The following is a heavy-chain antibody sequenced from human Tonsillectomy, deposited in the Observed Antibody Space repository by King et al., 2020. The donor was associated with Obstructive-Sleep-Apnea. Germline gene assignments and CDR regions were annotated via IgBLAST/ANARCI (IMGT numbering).Heavy chain of an antibody. CDR3: ARVGYCGGDCIAEYFQH. J-gene: IGHJ1*01. CDR2: IYYSGST. V-gene: IGHV4-59*01. D-gene: IGHD2-21*02. Sequence: QLQESGPGLVKPSETLSLTCTVSGGSISSYYWSWIRQPPGKGLEWIGYIYYSGSTNYNPSLKSRVTISVDTSKNQFSLKLSSVTAADTAVYYCARVGYCGGDCIAEYFQHWGQGTLVTVSS. CDR1: GGSISSYY.